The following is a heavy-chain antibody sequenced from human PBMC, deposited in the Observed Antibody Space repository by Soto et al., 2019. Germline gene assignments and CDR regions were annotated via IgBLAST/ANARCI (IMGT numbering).Heavy chain of an antibody. Sequence: ASVKVSCKASGYTFTNNDVSWVRQATGQRLEWMGXIXAXXXNXKXSXKXXXXVTITRDTSASTAYMELSRLRSEDTAVYYCAREFTPYYYGSGSSNWGQGTLVTVSS. D-gene: IGHD3-10*01. V-gene: IGHV1-3*01. CDR2: IXAXXXNX. CDR1: GYTFTNND. CDR3: AREFTPYYYGSGSSN. J-gene: IGHJ4*02.